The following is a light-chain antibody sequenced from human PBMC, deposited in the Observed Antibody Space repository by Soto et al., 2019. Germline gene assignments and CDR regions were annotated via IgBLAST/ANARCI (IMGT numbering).Light chain of an antibody. V-gene: IGKV1-12*01. CDR1: QGIYNW. CDR2: AAA. CDR3: QQANSFPLT. J-gene: IGKJ4*01. Sequence: DIQMTQSPSFVSASVGDRVTITCRASQGIYNWLAWFQQKPGKAPNLLIYAAATLQSGVPSRFSGSGSGTDFTLTISSLQPEDFATYYCQQANSFPLTFGGGTKVEIK.